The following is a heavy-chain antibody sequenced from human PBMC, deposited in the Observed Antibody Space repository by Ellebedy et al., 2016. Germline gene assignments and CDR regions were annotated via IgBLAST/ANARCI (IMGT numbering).Heavy chain of an antibody. V-gene: IGHV4-39*01. Sequence: SETLSLTCTVSGGSISSSSYYWGWIRQPPGKGLEWIGRIYYSGSTYYNPSLKSRVTISEDTSKNQFSLKLSSVTAADTAVYYCARHRAWSGYYPYYFDYWGQGTLVTVSS. CDR1: GGSISSSSYY. CDR2: IYYSGST. CDR3: ARHRAWSGYYPYYFDY. J-gene: IGHJ4*02. D-gene: IGHD3-3*01.